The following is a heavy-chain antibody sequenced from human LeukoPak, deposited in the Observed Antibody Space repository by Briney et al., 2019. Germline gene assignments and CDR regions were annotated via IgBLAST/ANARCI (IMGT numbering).Heavy chain of an antibody. V-gene: IGHV4-59*01. CDR1: GGSISSYY. CDR2: IYYSGST. CDR3: ARGGNPDY. Sequence: SETLSLTCTVSGGSISSYYWSWIRQPPGKGLAWIGYIYYSGSTNYNPSLKSRVTISVDTSKNQFSLKLSSVTAADTAVYYCARGGNPDYWGQGTLVTVSS. D-gene: IGHD4-23*01. J-gene: IGHJ4*02.